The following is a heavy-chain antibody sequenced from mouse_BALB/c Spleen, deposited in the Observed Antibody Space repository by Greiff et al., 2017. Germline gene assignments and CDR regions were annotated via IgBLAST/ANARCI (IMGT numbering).Heavy chain of an antibody. J-gene: IGHJ4*01. CDR1: GYTFTSYW. CDR3: AREGDYGGPPMDY. D-gene: IGHD1-1*01. CDR2: IYPGDGDT. Sequence: VQLQQSGAELARPGASVKLSCKASGYTFTSYWMQWVKQRPGQGLEWIGAIYPGDGDTRYTQKFKGKATLTADKSSSTAYMQLSSLASEDSAVYYCAREGDYGGPPMDYWGQGTSVTVSS. V-gene: IGHV1-87*01.